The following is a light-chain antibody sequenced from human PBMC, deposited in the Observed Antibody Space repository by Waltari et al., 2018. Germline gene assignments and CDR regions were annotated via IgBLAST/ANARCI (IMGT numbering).Light chain of an antibody. Sequence: TQSPGTLSLSPGERATLSCRASQSVSSSYLALYQQKPGQAPRLLIYGASSRATGIPDRFSGSGSGTDFTLTISRLEPEDFAVYYCQQYGSSPTTFGQGTKVEIK. J-gene: IGKJ1*01. V-gene: IGKV3-20*01. CDR1: QSVSSSY. CDR2: GAS. CDR3: QQYGSSPTT.